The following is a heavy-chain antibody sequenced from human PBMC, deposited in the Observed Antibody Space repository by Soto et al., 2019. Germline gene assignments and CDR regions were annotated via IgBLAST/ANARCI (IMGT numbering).Heavy chain of an antibody. J-gene: IGHJ6*02. CDR3: ARSGYGDRGYYCGMDV. Sequence: QVQLVESGGGVVQPGRSLRLSCAASGFTFSSYAMHWVRQAPGKGLEWVAVISYDGSNKYYADSVKGRFTISRDNSKNTLYLQMNSLRAEDTAVYYCARSGYGDRGYYCGMDVWGQGTTVTVSS. D-gene: IGHD4-17*01. CDR1: GFTFSSYA. V-gene: IGHV3-30-3*01. CDR2: ISYDGSNK.